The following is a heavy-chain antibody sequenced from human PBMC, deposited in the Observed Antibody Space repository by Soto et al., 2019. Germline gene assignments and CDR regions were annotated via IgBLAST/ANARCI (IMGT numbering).Heavy chain of an antibody. CDR1: GFTFSSYW. CDR2: ISSSGGST. Sequence: PGGSLRLSCAASGFTFSSYWMHWVRQAPGRGLVWVSRISSSGGSTHYADSVKGRFTISRDNSKNTLYLQMNSLRAEDTALYYCAKFYGGNSAHTYTIDPWGQGTLVTVSS. D-gene: IGHD2-21*02. V-gene: IGHV3-23*01. J-gene: IGHJ5*02. CDR3: AKFYGGNSAHTYTIDP.